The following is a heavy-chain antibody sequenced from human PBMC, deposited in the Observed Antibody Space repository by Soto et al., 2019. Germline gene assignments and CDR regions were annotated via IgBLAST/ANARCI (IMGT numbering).Heavy chain of an antibody. D-gene: IGHD3-10*02. Sequence: QVQLVQPGAEVKKPGASVKVSCKASGYPFNSYGMSWVRQAPGQGLEWMGWISPYNGNTKYAQKLQGRVTMTTDTSTSTAYMELRSLRSDDTAVYYCARAFTLFDYMDVWGKGTTVTVS. CDR1: GYPFNSYG. J-gene: IGHJ6*03. CDR3: ARAFTLFDYMDV. CDR2: ISPYNGNT. V-gene: IGHV1-18*01.